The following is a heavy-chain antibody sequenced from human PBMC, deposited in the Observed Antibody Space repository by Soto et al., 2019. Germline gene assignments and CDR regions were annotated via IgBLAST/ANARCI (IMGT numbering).Heavy chain of an antibody. CDR3: AREEMGWGAFDI. D-gene: IGHD7-27*01. J-gene: IGHJ3*02. Sequence: QVQLVQSGAEVKKPGSSVKVSCKASGGTFSNYPISWVRQAPGQGLEWMGRITPILAISNYAQKFQGRVTITADTSTSTADMELSSLRSEDTAVFYCAREEMGWGAFDIWGQGTMVTVSS. CDR1: GGTFSNYP. CDR2: ITPILAIS. V-gene: IGHV1-69*04.